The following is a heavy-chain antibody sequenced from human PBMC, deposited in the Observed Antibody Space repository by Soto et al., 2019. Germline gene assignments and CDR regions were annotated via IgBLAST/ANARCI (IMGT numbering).Heavy chain of an antibody. J-gene: IGHJ2*01. V-gene: IGHV4-34*01. Sequence: QVQLQQWGAGPLRPLETLSLTCGVSGGSFSGYYWAWIRQSPGKGLEWIGEINDRGSINYNPSLKSRVSISVETSKNHSSLNLRSVTAADTDVYYCARESHDILTGPPWVWYFDLWGRGTLVTVSS. CDR3: ARESHDILTGPPWVWYFDL. CDR1: GGSFSGYY. CDR2: INDRGSI. D-gene: IGHD3-9*01.